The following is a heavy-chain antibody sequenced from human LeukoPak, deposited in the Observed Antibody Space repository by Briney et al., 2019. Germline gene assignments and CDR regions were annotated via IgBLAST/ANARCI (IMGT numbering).Heavy chain of an antibody. CDR3: ATYRQVLLPFES. CDR1: GFTFSRYA. V-gene: IGHV3-30*04. CDR2: VAYDGSNK. J-gene: IGHJ4*02. D-gene: IGHD2-8*02. Sequence: GGSLRLSCTASGFTFSRYAMHWLRQAPGKGLEWVAVVAYDGSNKYPADSLKGRFTISRDNSKSTLSLQMNSLRAEDTAIYYCATYRQVLLPFESWGQGTLVTVSS.